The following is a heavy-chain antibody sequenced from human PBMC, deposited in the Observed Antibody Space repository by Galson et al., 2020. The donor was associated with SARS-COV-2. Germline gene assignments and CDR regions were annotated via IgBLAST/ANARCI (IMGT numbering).Heavy chain of an antibody. CDR3: ARGLRSGSEAATPRAYYFDY. V-gene: IGHV1-8*01. J-gene: IGHJ4*02. D-gene: IGHD2-15*01. CDR1: GYTFTSND. CDR2: MNPNSGNT. Sequence: ASVKVSCKASGYTFTSNDINWVRQATGQGLEWMGWMNPNSGNTGYAQKFQGRVTMTRNTSITTAYMELNSLRSEDTAVYYCARGLRSGSEAATPRAYYFDYWGQGALVTVSS.